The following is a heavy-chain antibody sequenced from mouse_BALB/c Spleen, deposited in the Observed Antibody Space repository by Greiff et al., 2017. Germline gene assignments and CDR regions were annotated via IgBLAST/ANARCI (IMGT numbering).Heavy chain of an antibody. CDR2: ISSGGSYT. CDR1: GFTFSSYG. CDR3: ARHASYGNPSWFAY. D-gene: IGHD2-1*01. Sequence: EVKLEESGGDLVKPGGSLKLSCAASGFTFSSYGMSWVRQTPDKRLEWVATISSGGSYTYYPDSVKGRFTISRDNAKNTLYLQMSSLKSEDTAMYYCARHASYGNPSWFAYWGQGTLVTVSA. V-gene: IGHV5-6*02. J-gene: IGHJ3*01.